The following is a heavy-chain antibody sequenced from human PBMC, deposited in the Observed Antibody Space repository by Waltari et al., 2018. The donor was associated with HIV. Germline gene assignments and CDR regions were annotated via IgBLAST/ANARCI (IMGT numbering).Heavy chain of an antibody. CDR1: VDSLSTSF. D-gene: IGHD6-6*01. V-gene: IGHV4-4*07. J-gene: IGHJ4*02. CDR2: ISTTGTT. CDR3: AREETSGRPLAD. Sequence: QVKLQESGPGLVTPSVTLSLTRTVAVDSLSTSFRTWIRQPAGKGLERVGRISTTGTTNYNPSLKSRITMSLDTSNNHFSLSLTAVTAADTAVYYCAREETSGRPLADWGQGTLVTVSS.